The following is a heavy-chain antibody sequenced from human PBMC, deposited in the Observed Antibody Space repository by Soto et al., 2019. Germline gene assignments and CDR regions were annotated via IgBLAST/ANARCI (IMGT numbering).Heavy chain of an antibody. CDR3: ARGHFRMVYDLFDY. V-gene: IGHV3-30-3*01. D-gene: IGHD2-8*01. CDR1: GFTFSSYA. Sequence: GGSLRLSCAASGFTFSSYAMHWVRQAPGKGLEWVAVISYDGSNKYYADSVKGRFTISRDNSKNTLYLQMNSLRAEDTAVYYCARGHFRMVYDLFDYWGQGTLVTVSS. CDR2: ISYDGSNK. J-gene: IGHJ4*02.